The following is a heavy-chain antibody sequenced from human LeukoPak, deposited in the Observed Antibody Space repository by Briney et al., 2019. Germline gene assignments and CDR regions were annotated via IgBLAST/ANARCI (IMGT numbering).Heavy chain of an antibody. Sequence: GASVKVSCKASGYTFTGYYMHWVRQAPGQGLEWMGWINPNSGGTNYAQKFQGRVTMTRDTSISTAYMELSRLRSDDTAVYYCARDRGYYYGSRSYNYMDVWGKGTTVTISS. CDR1: GYTFTGYY. V-gene: IGHV1-2*02. CDR2: INPNSGGT. D-gene: IGHD3-10*01. J-gene: IGHJ6*03. CDR3: ARDRGYYYGSRSYNYMDV.